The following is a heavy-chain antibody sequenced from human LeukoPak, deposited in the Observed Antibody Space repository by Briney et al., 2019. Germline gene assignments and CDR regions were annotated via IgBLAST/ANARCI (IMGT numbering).Heavy chain of an antibody. CDR2: IYYSGST. Sequence: SETLSLTCTVSGGSISSYYWSWIQQPPGKGLEWIGYIYYSGSTNYNPSLKSRVTISVDTSKNQFSLKLSSVTAADTAVYYCARESKQLVPRGYYYGMDVWGQGTTVTVSS. D-gene: IGHD6-13*01. CDR3: ARESKQLVPRGYYYGMDV. J-gene: IGHJ6*02. V-gene: IGHV4-59*01. CDR1: GGSISSYY.